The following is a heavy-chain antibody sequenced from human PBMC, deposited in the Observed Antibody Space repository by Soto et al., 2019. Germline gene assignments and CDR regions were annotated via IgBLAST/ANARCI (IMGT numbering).Heavy chain of an antibody. CDR1: GDSISSNTNY. Sequence: QVQLQESGPGLVKPSQTLSLTCTVSGDSISSNTNYWSWIRQPPGDGLEWIGFISYSGTTSYSPSLKSRVAISLDTSKNQFSLSLSSVTATDTAVYYCARGRGYSYGLDPWGQGTLVTVSS. CDR3: ARGRGYSYGLDP. V-gene: IGHV4-30-4*01. J-gene: IGHJ5*02. CDR2: ISYSGTT. D-gene: IGHD5-18*01.